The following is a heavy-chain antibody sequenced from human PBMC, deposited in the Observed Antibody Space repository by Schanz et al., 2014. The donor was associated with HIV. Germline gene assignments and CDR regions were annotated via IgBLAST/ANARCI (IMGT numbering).Heavy chain of an antibody. V-gene: IGHV3-48*01. J-gene: IGHJ6*02. CDR2: ISSSSTTR. CDR1: GFTFSTYR. CDR3: AKDKRVDGSGFYFYYGMDV. Sequence: EVRLVESGGTSVQPGGSLRLSCAASGFTFSTYRMNWVRQAPGKGLEWVSYISSSSTTRHYADSVKGRFTISRDRSKSTVLLQMISLRGEDTAVYYCAKDKRVDGSGFYFYYGMDVWGQGTTVTVSS. D-gene: IGHD3-10*01.